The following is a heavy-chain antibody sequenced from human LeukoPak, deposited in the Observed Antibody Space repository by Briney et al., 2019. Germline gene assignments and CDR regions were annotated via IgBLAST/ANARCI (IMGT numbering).Heavy chain of an antibody. D-gene: IGHD2-8*02. CDR2: ISGSGSIM. Sequence: GGSLRLSCAASGFSFSSYSLHWVRQAPGKGLEWLSYISGSGSIMYYADSVKGRFIISRDNAKGSLYLQMNSLRAEDTAVYYCARDTCTGAFCYFDYWGQGALVTVSS. J-gene: IGHJ4*02. CDR3: ARDTCTGAFCYFDY. V-gene: IGHV3-48*04. CDR1: GFSFSSYS.